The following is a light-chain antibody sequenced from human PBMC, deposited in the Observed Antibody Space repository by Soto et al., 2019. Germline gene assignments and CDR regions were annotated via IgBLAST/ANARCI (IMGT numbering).Light chain of an antibody. J-gene: IGKJ5*01. CDR1: QSISSY. Sequence: IRMTQSPSSLSASVRDRVTITCRASQSISSYLNWYQQKPGKAPKLLIYAASSLQSGVPSRFSGSGSGTDFTLTISSLQPEDFATYYCQQSYSTPITFGQGTRLEIK. CDR2: AAS. V-gene: IGKV1-39*01. CDR3: QQSYSTPIT.